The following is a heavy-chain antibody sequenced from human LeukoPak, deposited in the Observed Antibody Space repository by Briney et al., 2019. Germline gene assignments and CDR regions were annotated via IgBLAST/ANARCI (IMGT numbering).Heavy chain of an antibody. Sequence: ASVKVSCKASGYTCTDYEINWVRQASGQGLEWMGWTNPSSRNRAYAPKFEGRVTMTTDTSTSTAYMELSSLTSEDTAVYYCARNPSRSDTYFDLWGQGTLVTVSS. J-gene: IGHJ4*02. D-gene: IGHD5-18*01. CDR2: TNPSSRNR. CDR1: GYTCTDYE. CDR3: ARNPSRSDTYFDL. V-gene: IGHV1-8*01.